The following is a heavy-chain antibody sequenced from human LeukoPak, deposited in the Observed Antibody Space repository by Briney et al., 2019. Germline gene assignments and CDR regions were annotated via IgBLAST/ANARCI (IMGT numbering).Heavy chain of an antibody. D-gene: IGHD3-10*02. CDR3: ARDHIFGRAEYYYYYMDV. CDR2: IKQDGSEK. Sequence: GGSLRLSCAASGFTFSSYEMNWVRQAPGKGLEWVANIKQDGSEKYYVDSVKGRFTISRGNAKNSLYLQMNSLRAEDTAVYYCARDHIFGRAEYYYYYMDVWGKGTTVTVSS. V-gene: IGHV3-7*01. CDR1: GFTFSSYE. J-gene: IGHJ6*03.